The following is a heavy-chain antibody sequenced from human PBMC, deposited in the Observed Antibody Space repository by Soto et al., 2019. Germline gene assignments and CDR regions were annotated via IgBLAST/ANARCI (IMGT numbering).Heavy chain of an antibody. CDR3: ARDGYSGYSGYYYGMDV. Sequence: ASVKVSCKASGCTFTVYYMHCVGQSPVQWLEWMGCINPNSGGTNYAQKFQGRVTMTRDTSISTAYMELSRLRSDDTAVYYCARDGYSGYSGYYYGMDVWGQGTTVTVSS. D-gene: IGHD5-12*01. CDR1: GCTFTVYY. CDR2: INPNSGGT. J-gene: IGHJ6*02. V-gene: IGHV1-2*02.